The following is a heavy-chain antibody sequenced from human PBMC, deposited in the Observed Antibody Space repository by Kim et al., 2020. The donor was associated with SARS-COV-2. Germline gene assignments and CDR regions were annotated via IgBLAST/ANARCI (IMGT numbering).Heavy chain of an antibody. J-gene: IGHJ4*02. CDR1: GDSISTAGYY. Sequence: SETLSLTCTVSGDSISTAGYYWSWIRQHPGKGLEWIGYIYHNGNTYYNRSLSSRITMSLDTSKNQFSLRLRSVTAADSAVYYCAREGLIWFGEASHPLFDSWGQGVLVTVSS. D-gene: IGHD3-10*01. CDR3: AREGLIWFGEASHPLFDS. V-gene: IGHV4-31*03. CDR2: IYHNGNT.